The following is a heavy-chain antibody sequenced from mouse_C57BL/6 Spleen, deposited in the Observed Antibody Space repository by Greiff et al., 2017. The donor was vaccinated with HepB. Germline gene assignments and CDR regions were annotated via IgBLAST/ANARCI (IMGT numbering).Heavy chain of an antibody. CDR1: GYAFSSSW. D-gene: IGHD2-1*01. CDR3: ARQNYGTHFDY. Sequence: VQLQQSGPELVKPGASVKISCKASGYAFSSSWMNWVKQRPGKGLEWIGRIYPGDGDTNYNGKFKGKATLTADKSSSTAYMQLSSLTSEDSAVYFCARQNYGTHFDYWGQGTTLTVSS. CDR2: IYPGDGDT. J-gene: IGHJ2*01. V-gene: IGHV1-82*01.